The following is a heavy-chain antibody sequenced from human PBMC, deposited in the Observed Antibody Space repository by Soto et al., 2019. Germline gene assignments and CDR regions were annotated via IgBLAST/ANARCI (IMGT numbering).Heavy chain of an antibody. J-gene: IGHJ6*04. CDR2: TYYRSKWYS. D-gene: IGHD2-21*02. Sequence: SPTLSLTCAISGDSVSSNSAAWNWIRPSPSRGLEWLGRTYYRSKWYSDYAVSVKSRITINADTSKNQISLQLNSVTPEGTAVYYCVGDRGRLLDVWDKGTTVTVSS. CDR3: VGDRGRLLDV. CDR1: GDSVSSNSAA. V-gene: IGHV6-1*01.